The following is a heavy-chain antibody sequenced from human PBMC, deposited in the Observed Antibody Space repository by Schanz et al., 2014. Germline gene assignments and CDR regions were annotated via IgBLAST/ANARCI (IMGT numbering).Heavy chain of an antibody. J-gene: IGHJ3*02. CDR1: GFTFSDVY. Sequence: EARLVESGGGLVEPGGSLRLSCSGSGFTFSDVYMSWVRQAPGKGLEWVGRIENNANGATTDYAAPVKGRFTVSRDDSRNTLYLQMNTLRTDDTALYYCTTFNNRDALYIWGQGTMVSVSS. D-gene: IGHD1-20*01. V-gene: IGHV3-15*04. CDR3: TTFNNRDALYI. CDR2: IENNANGATT.